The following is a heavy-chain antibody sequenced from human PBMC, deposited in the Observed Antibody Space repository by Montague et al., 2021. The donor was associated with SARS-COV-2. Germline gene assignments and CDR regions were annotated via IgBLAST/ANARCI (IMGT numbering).Heavy chain of an antibody. CDR1: GFTFDDYG. Sequence: SLRLSCAASGFTFDDYGMSWVRRAPGKGLEWVSGINWNGGSTNYADSVKGRFTISRDNAKNSLYLQLNSLRAEDTALYYCVGDGFLEWLLYPGRYVLDVWGQGTTVTVSS. CDR3: VGDGFLEWLLYPGRYVLDV. D-gene: IGHD3-3*01. J-gene: IGHJ6*02. CDR2: INWNGGST. V-gene: IGHV3-20*04.